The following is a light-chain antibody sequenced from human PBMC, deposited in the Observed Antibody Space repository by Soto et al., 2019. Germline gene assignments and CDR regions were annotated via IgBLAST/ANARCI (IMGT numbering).Light chain of an antibody. V-gene: IGKV3-15*01. CDR2: GAS. J-gene: IGKJ1*01. CDR3: QQYNNWPLT. CDR1: QNVATN. Sequence: EAVLTQSPATLSVSPGEGATLSCRASQNVATNLAWYQQRPGQAPRLLIYGASKRAIGLPARFSGSGSGTEFTLTITSLQSEDFAVYYCQQYNNWPLTFGQGTKVEIK.